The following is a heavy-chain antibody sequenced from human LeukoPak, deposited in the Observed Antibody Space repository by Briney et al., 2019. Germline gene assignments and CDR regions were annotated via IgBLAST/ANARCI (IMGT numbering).Heavy chain of an antibody. CDR2: ISGSGGST. D-gene: IGHD3-22*01. CDR3: AKDHDYYDSSGYYSS. J-gene: IGHJ5*02. CDR1: GFTFSSYA. V-gene: IGHV3-23*01. Sequence: GGSLRLSCAASGFTFSSYAMSWVRQAPGKGLEWVSAISGSGGSTYYADSVKGRFTISRDNSKNTLYLQMNSLRAEDTAVYYCAKDHDYYDSSGYYSSWGQGTLVTVSS.